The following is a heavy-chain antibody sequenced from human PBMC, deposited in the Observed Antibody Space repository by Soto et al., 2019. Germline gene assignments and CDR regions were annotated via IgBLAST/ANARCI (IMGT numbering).Heavy chain of an antibody. CDR2: INPNSGGT. J-gene: IGHJ6*02. V-gene: IGHV1-2*04. Sequence: VKVSCKASGYTFTGYYMHWVRQAPGQGLEWMGWINPNSGGTNYAQKFQGWVTMTRDTSISTAYMELSRLRSDDTAVYYCARAGRITMVRGVIDGMDVWGQGTTVTVSS. CDR3: ARAGRITMVRGVIDGMDV. CDR1: GYTFTGYY. D-gene: IGHD3-10*01.